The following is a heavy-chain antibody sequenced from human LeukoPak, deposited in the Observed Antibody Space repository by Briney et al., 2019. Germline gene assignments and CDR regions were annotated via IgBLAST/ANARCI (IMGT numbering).Heavy chain of an antibody. D-gene: IGHD5-12*01. CDR1: GGSISSGSYF. CDR3: ARELAGYGRLDY. J-gene: IGHJ4*02. V-gene: IGHV4-61*02. CDR2: IYTSGST. Sequence: SETLSLTCTVSGGSISSGSYFWSWIRQPAGKGLEWIGRIYTSGSTNYNPSLKSRVTISPDTSKNQFSLKLSSVTAADTAVYYCARELAGYGRLDYWGQGILVTVSS.